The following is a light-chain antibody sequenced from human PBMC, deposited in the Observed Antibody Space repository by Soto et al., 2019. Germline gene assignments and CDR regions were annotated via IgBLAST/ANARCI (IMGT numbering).Light chain of an antibody. CDR1: QSVNSW. Sequence: DIQMTQSPSTLSASVGDRVTITCRASQSVNSWLAWYHQKPGKAPKLLIYKASSLESGVPSRFSGSGSGTEFTLTISSLQPDDFAAYYCQQYEIYPITFGQGTRLEIK. V-gene: IGKV1-5*03. CDR3: QQYEIYPIT. J-gene: IGKJ5*01. CDR2: KAS.